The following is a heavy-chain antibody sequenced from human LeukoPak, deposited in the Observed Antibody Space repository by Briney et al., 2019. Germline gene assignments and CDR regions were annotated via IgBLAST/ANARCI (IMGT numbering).Heavy chain of an antibody. J-gene: IGHJ4*02. D-gene: IGHD6-19*01. Sequence: GGSLRLSCAASGFDFSDYYMSWIRQAPGKGLEWVSHISNSGSTKYYADSVKGRFTISRDNAKNSLYLQMNSLRAEDTAVYYCARYRGSGWFDYWGQGTLVTVSS. V-gene: IGHV3-11*04. CDR3: ARYRGSGWFDY. CDR2: ISNSGSTK. CDR1: GFDFSDYY.